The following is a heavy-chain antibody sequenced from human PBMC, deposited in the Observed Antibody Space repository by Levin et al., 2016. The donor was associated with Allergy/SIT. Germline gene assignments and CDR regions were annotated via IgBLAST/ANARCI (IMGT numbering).Heavy chain of an antibody. CDR1: GFTFSSYV. CDR2: ISIRSDSA. Sequence: GESLKISCAASGFTFSSYVMTWVRQAPGKGLQWVSAISIRSDSAYYADSVKGRFTVSRDNSKNTLYLQMNSLRAEDTAVYYCAKTRDMAAFTDAIDVWGQGTMVIVSS. J-gene: IGHJ3*01. CDR3: AKTRDMAAFTDAIDV. V-gene: IGHV3-23*01. D-gene: IGHD5-24*01.